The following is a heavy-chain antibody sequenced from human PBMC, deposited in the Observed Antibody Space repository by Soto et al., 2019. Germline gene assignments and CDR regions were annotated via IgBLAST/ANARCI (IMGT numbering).Heavy chain of an antibody. CDR2: ISVDSGNT. CDR3: TRFTGSGTNYYRDV. Sequence: QVQLVQSGAELKKPGASAKVSCKASGYIFTSYGISWVRQAPGQGLEWMAWISVDSGNTNYAQNFQGRVTMTTDTSASTAHIELGSLRSDVTAVYYCTRFTGSGTNYYRDVWGKGTTVILS. D-gene: IGHD3-10*01. J-gene: IGHJ6*03. V-gene: IGHV1-18*01. CDR1: GYIFTSYG.